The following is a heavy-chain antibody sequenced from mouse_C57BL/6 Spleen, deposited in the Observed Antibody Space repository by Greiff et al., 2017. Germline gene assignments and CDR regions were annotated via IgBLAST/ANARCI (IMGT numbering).Heavy chain of an antibody. CDR3: ARLERLSMDY. CDR2: IHPNSGST. Sequence: QVHVKQPGAELVKPGASVKLSCKASGYTFTSYWMHWVKQRPGQGLEWIGMIHPNSGSTNYNEKFKSKATLTVDKSSSTAYMQLSSLTSEDSAVYYCARLERLSMDYWGQGTSVTVSS. CDR1: GYTFTSYW. V-gene: IGHV1-64*01. J-gene: IGHJ4*01.